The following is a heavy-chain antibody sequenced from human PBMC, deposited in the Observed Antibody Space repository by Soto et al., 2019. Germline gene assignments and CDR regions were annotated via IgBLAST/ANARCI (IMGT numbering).Heavy chain of an antibody. Sequence: QVQLVQSGAEVKKPGASVKVSCKASGYTFTSYGISWVRQAPGQGLEWMGWTSAYNGNTNYAQKLQGRVTMTTDTSTSTAYMELRSLRSDDTAVYYCARDNPYDFWSGYLPRSYYYYMDVWGKGTTVTVSS. CDR1: GYTFTSYG. CDR2: TSAYNGNT. D-gene: IGHD3-3*01. V-gene: IGHV1-18*01. CDR3: ARDNPYDFWSGYLPRSYYYYMDV. J-gene: IGHJ6*03.